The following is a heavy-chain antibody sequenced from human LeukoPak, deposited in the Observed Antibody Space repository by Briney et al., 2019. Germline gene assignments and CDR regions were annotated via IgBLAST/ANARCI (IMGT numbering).Heavy chain of an antibody. CDR1: GGSLSSYY. V-gene: IGHV4-4*07. Sequence: PSETLSLTCTVSGGSLSSYYWSWIRQPAGKGLEWIGRIYTSGSTNYNPSLKSRVTMSVDTSKNQFSLKLSSVTAADTAVYYCARDERKQQLGAFDIWGQGTMVTVSS. CDR3: ARDERKQQLGAFDI. J-gene: IGHJ3*02. CDR2: IYTSGST. D-gene: IGHD6-13*01.